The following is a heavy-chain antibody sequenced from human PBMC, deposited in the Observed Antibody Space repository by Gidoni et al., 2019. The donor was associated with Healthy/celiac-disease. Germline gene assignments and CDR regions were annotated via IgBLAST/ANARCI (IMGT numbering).Heavy chain of an antibody. V-gene: IGHV3-53*04. CDR2: IHSGGST. D-gene: IGHD6-13*01. CDR3: AREAQIASAGAAFDI. J-gene: IGHJ3*02. Sequence: EVQLVESGGGLVQPGGSLRLSCAASGFTVSSNYMSWVRQAPGKGLAWVSVIHSGGSTYYVDSVQGRFTVSRHNSKNTLYLQMTSLRPEDTAVYYCAREAQIASAGAAFDIWGQGTMVTVSS. CDR1: GFTVSSNY.